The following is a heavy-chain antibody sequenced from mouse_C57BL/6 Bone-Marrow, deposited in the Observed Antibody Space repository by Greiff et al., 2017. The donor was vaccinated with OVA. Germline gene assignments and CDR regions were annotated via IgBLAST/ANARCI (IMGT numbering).Heavy chain of an antibody. CDR1: GFSLTSYG. D-gene: IGHD1-1*01. Sequence: VQLQQSGPGLVQPSQSLSITCTVSGFSLTSYGVHWVRQSPGKGLEWLGVIWSGGSTDDNAAFISRLSISKDNSKSQVFFKMNSLQADDTARYYCARKGYYGSSYSYWYFDVWGTGTTVTVSS. V-gene: IGHV2-2*01. J-gene: IGHJ1*03. CDR2: IWSGGST. CDR3: ARKGYYGSSYSYWYFDV.